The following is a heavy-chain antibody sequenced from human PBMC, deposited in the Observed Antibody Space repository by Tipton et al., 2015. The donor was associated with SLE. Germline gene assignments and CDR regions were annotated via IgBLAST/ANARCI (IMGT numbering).Heavy chain of an antibody. V-gene: IGHV3-21*03. J-gene: IGHJ2*01. CDR2: ISSSSSYK. D-gene: IGHD3-16*01. CDR3: ARISVEGELYKYLDL. Sequence: QLVQSGGGLVKPGGSLRLSCAASGFTFSSYSMNWVRQAPGKGLEWVSSISSSSSYKYYANSVKGRFTISRDNAKNSLYLKMNSLRAEHTAVYYCARISVEGELYKYLDLWGRSTLVTVTT. CDR1: GFTFSSYS.